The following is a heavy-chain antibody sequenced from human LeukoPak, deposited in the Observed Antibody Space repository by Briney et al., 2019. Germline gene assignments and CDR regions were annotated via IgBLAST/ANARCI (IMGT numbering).Heavy chain of an antibody. J-gene: IGHJ6*03. D-gene: IGHD3-22*01. CDR2: INHSGST. CDR3: ARVSSGYYYYYYYYMDV. CDR1: GGSFSGYY. V-gene: IGHV4-34*01. Sequence: SETLSLTCAVYGGSFSGYYWSSVRQPPGKGLEWIREINHSGSTNYNPSLKSRVTISVDTPKNQFSLKLSSVTAADTAVYYCARVSSGYYYYYYYYMDVWGKGTTVTVSS.